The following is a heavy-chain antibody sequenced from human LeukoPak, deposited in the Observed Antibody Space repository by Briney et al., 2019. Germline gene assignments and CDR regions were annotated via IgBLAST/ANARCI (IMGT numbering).Heavy chain of an antibody. V-gene: IGHV4-59*08. D-gene: IGHD3-10*01. CDR3: ARHRFGSFGSGSSSYYFDY. CDR1: GDSLSGYY. CDR2: IFYSGSA. Sequence: PSETLSLTRAISGDSLSGYYWSWIRQPPGKGLGRVGYIFYSGSANYNTSLKSRVTISVDRSKKQFSLGLRSVTAADTAVYFCARHRFGSFGSGSSSYYFDYWGQGTLVTVSS. J-gene: IGHJ4*02.